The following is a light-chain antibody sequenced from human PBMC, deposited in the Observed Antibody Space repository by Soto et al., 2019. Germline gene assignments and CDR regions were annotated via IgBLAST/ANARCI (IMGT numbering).Light chain of an antibody. CDR2: LGF. V-gene: IGKV2-28*01. CDR3: MQGLQTPFN. CDR1: QSLLHSNGYTY. J-gene: IGKJ2*01. Sequence: DFVMTQSPLSLPVTPGEPASISCRSSQSLLHSNGYTYLDWFLQKPGQSPQLLIFLGFYRASGVPDRFSGSGSGTDFTLKITRVEAEDAGVYYCMQGLQTPFNFGQGTELEIK.